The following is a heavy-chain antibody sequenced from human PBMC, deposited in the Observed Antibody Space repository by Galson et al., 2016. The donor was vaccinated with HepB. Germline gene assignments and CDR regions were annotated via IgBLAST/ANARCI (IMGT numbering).Heavy chain of an antibody. V-gene: IGHV1-3*04. Sequence: QSGAEVKKPGESLRISCKASGYTFTAYAIHWVRQAPGQRLEWMAWINTAKGDTRYSQKLQGRVTLTRDTSATTASMELSSLRSEDTAVYYCARRLVGSYGNAFDIWGQGTLVTVSS. CDR2: INTAKGDT. CDR1: GYTFTAYA. CDR3: ARRLVGSYGNAFDI. J-gene: IGHJ3*02. D-gene: IGHD2-8*02.